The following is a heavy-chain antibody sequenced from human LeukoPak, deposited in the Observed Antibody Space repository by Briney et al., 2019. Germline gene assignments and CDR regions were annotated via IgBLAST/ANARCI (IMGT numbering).Heavy chain of an antibody. V-gene: IGHV4-38-2*02. CDR1: GYSISSGYY. CDR3: ARDRYNQVDY. J-gene: IGHJ4*02. Sequence: SETLSLTCAVSGYSISSGYYWGWIRQPPGKGLEWIGSIYHSGSTYYNPSLKSRVTKSVDTSKNQFSLKLSSVTAADTAVYYCARDRYNQVDYWGQGTLVTVSS. D-gene: IGHD5-24*01. CDR2: IYHSGST.